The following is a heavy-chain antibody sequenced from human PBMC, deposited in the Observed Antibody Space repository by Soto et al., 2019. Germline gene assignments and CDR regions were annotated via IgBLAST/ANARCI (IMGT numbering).Heavy chain of an antibody. D-gene: IGHD2-8*01. CDR3: ARYNIVLMVYAIYYMDV. J-gene: IGHJ6*03. CDR2: MNPNSGNT. CDR1: GYTFTSYD. V-gene: IGHV1-8*01. Sequence: ASLKVSCKASGYTFTSYDINWVRQATGQGLEWMGWMNPNSGNTGYAQKFQGRVTMTRNTSISAAYMELSSLRSEDTAVYYCARYNIVLMVYAIYYMDVWGKGTTVTVSS.